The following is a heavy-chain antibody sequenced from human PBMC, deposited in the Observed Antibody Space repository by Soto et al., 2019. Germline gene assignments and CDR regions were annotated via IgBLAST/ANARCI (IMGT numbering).Heavy chain of an antibody. V-gene: IGHV3-23*01. J-gene: IGHJ4*02. CDR2: ISGSGGST. Sequence: EVQLLESGGGLVQPGGSLRLSCAASGFTFSSYAMSWVRQAPGKGLEWVSAISGSGGSTYYADSVKGRFTISRDNSKNTLYLQMNSLRAEDTAVYYCAKSGRYSSSSSPGDFDYWGQGTLVTVSS. D-gene: IGHD6-6*01. CDR1: GFTFSSYA. CDR3: AKSGRYSSSSSPGDFDY.